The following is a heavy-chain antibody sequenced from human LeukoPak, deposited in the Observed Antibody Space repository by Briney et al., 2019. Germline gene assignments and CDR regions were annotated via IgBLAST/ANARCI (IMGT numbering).Heavy chain of an antibody. D-gene: IGHD3-22*01. J-gene: IGHJ4*02. V-gene: IGHV3-23*01. CDR2: ISGSGGST. CDR1: GFTFSSYA. CDR3: AKDPDSSGYRLLFDY. Sequence: PGGSLRLSCAASGFTFSSYAMSWVRQAPGKGLEWVSAISGSGGSTYYADSVKGRFTISRDNSKNTLYLQMNSLRAEDTAVYYCAKDPDSSGYRLLFDYWGQGTLVTVSS.